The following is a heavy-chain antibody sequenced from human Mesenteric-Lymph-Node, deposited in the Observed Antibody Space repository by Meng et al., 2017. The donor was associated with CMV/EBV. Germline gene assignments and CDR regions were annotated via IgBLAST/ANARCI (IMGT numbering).Heavy chain of an antibody. V-gene: IGHV1-69*05. CDR2: IVPIYGTE. CDR3: MTVGTSSSYSYDTEV. Sequence: SGGNFTRYDINWVRQAPGQGLEWMGQIVPIYGTENYAQKFQGRLTIIRDGSTSTVYMELSNLRSEDTAVYYCMTVGTSSSYSYDTEVWGQGTTVTVSS. J-gene: IGHJ6*01. D-gene: IGHD5-24*01. CDR1: GGNFTRYD.